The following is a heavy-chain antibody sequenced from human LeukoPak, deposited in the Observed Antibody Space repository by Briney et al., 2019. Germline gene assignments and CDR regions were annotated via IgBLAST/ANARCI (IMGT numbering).Heavy chain of an antibody. CDR1: GGSVSSGSYY. CDR3: ARDAPRRSSGWLLDY. Sequence: SETLSHTCTVSGGSVSSGSYYWSWIRQPPGKGLEWIGYIYYSGSTNYNPSLKSRVTISVDTSKNQFSLKLSSVTAADTAVYYCARDAPRRSSGWLLDYWGQGTLVTVSS. J-gene: IGHJ4*02. V-gene: IGHV4-61*01. D-gene: IGHD6-19*01. CDR2: IYYSGST.